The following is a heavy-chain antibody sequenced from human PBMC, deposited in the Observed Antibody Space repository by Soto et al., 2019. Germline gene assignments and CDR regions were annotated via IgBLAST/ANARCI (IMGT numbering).Heavy chain of an antibody. J-gene: IGHJ4*02. D-gene: IGHD3-3*01. CDR1: GFTXXXXX. Sequence: GSXRLSCAAXGFTXXXXXXSWVRQAPGKGLEWVSAISGSGGSTYYADSVKGRFTISRDNSKNTLYLQMNSLRAEDTAVYYCAKDPPNYDFWSGPSYYFDYWGQGTLVTVSS. V-gene: IGHV3-23*01. CDR3: AKDPPNYDFWSGPSYYFDY. CDR2: ISGSGGST.